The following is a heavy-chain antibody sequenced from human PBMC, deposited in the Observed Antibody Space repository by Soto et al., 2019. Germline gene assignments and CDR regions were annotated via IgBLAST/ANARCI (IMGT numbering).Heavy chain of an antibody. CDR1: GYTFTSYG. J-gene: IGHJ6*03. D-gene: IGHD2-2*01. CDR2: ISAYNGNT. V-gene: IGHV1-18*01. CDR3: ARGVIVVVHLYYYYYYMDV. Sequence: ASVKVSCKASGYTFTSYGISWVRQAPGQGLEWMGWISAYNGNTNYAQKLQGRVTMTTDTSTSTAYMELRSLRSDDTAVYYCARGVIVVVHLYYYYYYMDVWGKGTTVTVSS.